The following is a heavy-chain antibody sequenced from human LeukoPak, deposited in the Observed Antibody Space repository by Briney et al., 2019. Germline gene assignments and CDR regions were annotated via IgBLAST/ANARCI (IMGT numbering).Heavy chain of an antibody. CDR2: IKEDGSEK. J-gene: IGHJ4*02. CDR1: GFTFDNYW. V-gene: IGHV3-7*01. CDR3: ARDRERGVAGTRLDY. D-gene: IGHD6-19*01. Sequence: GGSLRLSCAASGFTFDNYWMSWVRQAPGKGLEWVANIKEDGSEKYYVESVKGRFTISRGNAKNSLYLQMNSLRAEDTALYYCARDRERGVAGTRLDYWGQGTLVTVSS.